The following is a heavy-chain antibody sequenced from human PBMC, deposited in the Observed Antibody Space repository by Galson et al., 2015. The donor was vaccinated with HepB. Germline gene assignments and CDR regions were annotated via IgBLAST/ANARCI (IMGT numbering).Heavy chain of an antibody. Sequence: SLRLSCAASGFSFDDYTMHWVRQAPGKGLEWIPLFSWDGNTYYADSVKGRFTISRDNSKNSLYLQMNSLRTEDTALYYCAKDIGYGDYDDAFDMWGQGTMVTVSS. CDR2: FSWDGNT. CDR3: AKDIGYGDYDDAFDM. CDR1: GFSFDDYT. V-gene: IGHV3-43*01. J-gene: IGHJ3*02. D-gene: IGHD4-17*01.